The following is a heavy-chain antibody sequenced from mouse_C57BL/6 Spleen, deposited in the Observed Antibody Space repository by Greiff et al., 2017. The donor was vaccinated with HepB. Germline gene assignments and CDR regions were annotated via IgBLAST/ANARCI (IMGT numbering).Heavy chain of an antibody. J-gene: IGHJ3*01. CDR2: IDPSDSET. CDR1: GYTFTSYW. Sequence: QVQLQQPGAELVRPGSSVKLSCKASGYTFTSYWMHWVKQRPIQGLEWIGNIDPSDSETHYNQKFKDKATLTVDKSSSTAYMQLSSLTSEDSAVYYCARWYYGSSGFAYWGQGTLVTVSA. CDR3: ARWYYGSSGFAY. D-gene: IGHD1-1*01. V-gene: IGHV1-52*01.